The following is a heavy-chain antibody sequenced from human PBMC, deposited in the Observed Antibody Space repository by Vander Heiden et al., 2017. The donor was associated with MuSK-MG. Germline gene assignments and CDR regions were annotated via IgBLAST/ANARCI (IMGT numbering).Heavy chain of an antibody. Sequence: EVQLVESGGGLVQPGGSLRPSCPTSGFPFNTYSMNWVRQAPGKGLEWVSYISSSGSIIYYADSVKGRFTISRDNAKDSLYLQMNSLRAEDTAVYYCARDVCSGGSCYGAFDIWGQGTMVTVSS. CDR2: ISSSGSII. CDR3: ARDVCSGGSCYGAFDI. D-gene: IGHD2-15*01. CDR1: GFPFNTYS. J-gene: IGHJ3*02. V-gene: IGHV3-48*01.